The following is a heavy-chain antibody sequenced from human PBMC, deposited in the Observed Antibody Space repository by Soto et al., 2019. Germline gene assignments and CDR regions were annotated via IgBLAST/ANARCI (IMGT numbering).Heavy chain of an antibody. J-gene: IGHJ4*02. Sequence: PSXTLSLTCTVSGGSISSYYWSWIRQPPGKGLEWIGYIYYSGSTNYNPSLKSRVTISVDTSKNQFSLKLSSVTAADTAVYYCARVVYSYGDPTFDYWGQGTLVTVSS. CDR2: IYYSGST. CDR3: ARVVYSYGDPTFDY. CDR1: GGSISSYY. D-gene: IGHD5-18*01. V-gene: IGHV4-59*01.